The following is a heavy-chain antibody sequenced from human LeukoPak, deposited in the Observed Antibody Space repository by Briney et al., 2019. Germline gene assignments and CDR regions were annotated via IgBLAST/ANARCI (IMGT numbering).Heavy chain of an antibody. CDR3: ARLYYYDSSGSRYFDY. J-gene: IGHJ4*02. Sequence: GESPKISCKGSGYSFTSYWIGWVRQMPGKGLEWMGIIYPGDSDTRYSPSFQGQVTISADKSISTAYLQWSSLKASDTAMYYCARLYYYDSSGSRYFDYWGQGTLVTVSS. CDR2: IYPGDSDT. D-gene: IGHD3-22*01. V-gene: IGHV5-51*01. CDR1: GYSFTSYW.